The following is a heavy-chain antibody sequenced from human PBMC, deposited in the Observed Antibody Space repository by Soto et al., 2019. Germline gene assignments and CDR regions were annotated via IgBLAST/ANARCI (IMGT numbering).Heavy chain of an antibody. CDR3: AVGAPGGDYFDY. Sequence: EVQLVESGGGLVQPGGSLRLSCAASGFTFSSYWMHWVRQAPGKGLVWVSRINSDGSSTSYADAVKGRFTSSRDNAKNTLYLQMNSLRAEATAVYYCAVGAPGGDYFDYWGQGTLVTVSS. CDR2: INSDGSST. J-gene: IGHJ4*02. CDR1: GFTFSSYW. D-gene: IGHD1-26*01. V-gene: IGHV3-74*01.